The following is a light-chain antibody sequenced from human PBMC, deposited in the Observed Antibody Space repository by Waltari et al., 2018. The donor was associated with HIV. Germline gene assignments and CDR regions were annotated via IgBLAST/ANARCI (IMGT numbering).Light chain of an antibody. CDR2: LGS. Sequence: IVMTQSPLSLPVTPGEPATISCRSGQSLLHSDGYNFLDWYLQRPGQPPQLLIYLGSRRAPWVPTRFTGSGSDTNFILNITRVEADDVGVYLCMQSLEIPHTFGQGTRVEI. V-gene: IGKV2-28*01. CDR3: MQSLEIPHT. CDR1: QSLLHSDGYNF. J-gene: IGKJ2*01.